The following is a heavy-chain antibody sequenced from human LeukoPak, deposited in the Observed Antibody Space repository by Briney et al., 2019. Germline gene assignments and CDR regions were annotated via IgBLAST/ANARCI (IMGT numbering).Heavy chain of an antibody. J-gene: IGHJ4*02. CDR1: GYTFTAYY. CDR2: INPNSGGT. V-gene: IGHV1-2*02. CDR3: TRGHLTYYDSSGYSHFDY. D-gene: IGHD3-22*01. Sequence: ASVKVSCKASGYTFTAYYIHWVRQAPGQGLEWMGWINPNSGGTNYAQNFQGRVTMTRDTSISTAYMELSSLRSDDAAVYYCTRGHLTYYDSSGYSHFDYWGQGNLVTVSP.